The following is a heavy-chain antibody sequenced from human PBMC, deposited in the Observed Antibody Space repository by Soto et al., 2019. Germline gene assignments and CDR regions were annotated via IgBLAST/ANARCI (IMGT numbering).Heavy chain of an antibody. CDR1: GFSLSTSGVG. V-gene: IGHV2-5*02. CDR3: ALHGGGALAY. Sequence: QITLKESGPTLVKPTQTLTLTCTFSGFSLSTSGVGVGWIRQPPGKALEWLALIYWDDDKRYSPSLKSRLTTPKAPSKHRVALTMTTVDPGKTAPYYCALHGGGALAYWGKGPWSPSPQ. D-gene: IGHD2-15*01. CDR2: IYWDDDK. J-gene: IGHJ4*03.